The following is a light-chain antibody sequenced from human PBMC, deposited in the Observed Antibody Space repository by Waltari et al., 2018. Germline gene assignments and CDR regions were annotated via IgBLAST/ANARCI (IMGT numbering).Light chain of an antibody. CDR3: EHYVRLPVT. CDR2: GVS. J-gene: IGKJ1*01. CDR1: ESVGRS. Sequence: EIVLTQSPGTLSLSPGERATLSCRASESVGRSLAWYQQKRGQAPRLLIYGVSTRASVIPDRFSGSGSGTDFSLVISRLEPEDFAVYYCEHYVRLPVTFGQGTKVEIK. V-gene: IGKV3-20*01.